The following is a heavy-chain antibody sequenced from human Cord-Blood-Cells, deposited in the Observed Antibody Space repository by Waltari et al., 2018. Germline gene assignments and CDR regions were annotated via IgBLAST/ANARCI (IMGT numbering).Heavy chain of an antibody. CDR2: INHSVST. CDR3: ASYYGSGSYYNDY. CDR1: GGSFSGYY. D-gene: IGHD3-10*01. J-gene: IGHJ4*02. V-gene: IGHV4-34*01. Sequence: QVQLQQWGAGLLKPSETLSLTCAVYGGSFSGYYWSWIRQPPGKGLEWIGEINHSVSTNYNPSLKSRVTISVDTSKNQFSLKLSSVTAADTAVYYCASYYGSGSYYNDYWGQGTLVTVSS.